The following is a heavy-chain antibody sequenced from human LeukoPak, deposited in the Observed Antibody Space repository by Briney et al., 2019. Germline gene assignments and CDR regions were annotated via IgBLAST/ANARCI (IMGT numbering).Heavy chain of an antibody. J-gene: IGHJ4*02. Sequence: ASVKVSCKASCYTFTSYGISWVRQAPGQGLEWMGWISAYNGNTNYAQKLQGRVTMTTDTSTSTAYMELRSLRSDDTAVYYCARDAQYCSSTSCYNDYWGQGTLVTVSS. D-gene: IGHD2-2*02. V-gene: IGHV1-18*01. CDR3: ARDAQYCSSTSCYNDY. CDR1: CYTFTSYG. CDR2: ISAYNGNT.